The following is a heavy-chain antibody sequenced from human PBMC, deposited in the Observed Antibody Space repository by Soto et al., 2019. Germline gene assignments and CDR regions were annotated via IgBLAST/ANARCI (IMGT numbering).Heavy chain of an antibody. CDR2: IIPIFGTA. V-gene: IGHV1-69*01. Sequence: QVQLVQSGAEVKKPGSSVKVSCKASGGTFSSYAISWVRQAPGQGLEWMGGIIPIFGTANYAQKFQGIVTITADESTSTAYMELSSLSSEDTAVYYCARDSGYAPSGGWFFDYWGQGTLVTVSS. J-gene: IGHJ4*02. D-gene: IGHD5-12*01. CDR3: ARDSGYAPSGGWFFDY. CDR1: GGTFSSYA.